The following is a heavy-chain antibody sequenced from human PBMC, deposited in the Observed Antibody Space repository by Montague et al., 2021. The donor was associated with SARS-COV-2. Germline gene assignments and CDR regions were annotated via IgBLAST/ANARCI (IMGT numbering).Heavy chain of an antibody. CDR3: ARRGRKLLPVATTIGGFDI. D-gene: IGHD5-12*01. CDR1: GVSISSSYYY. J-gene: IGHJ3*02. V-gene: IGHV4-39*02. Sequence: SETLSLTCTVSGVSISSSYYYWDWLRQPPGQGLEWIGSIYDSGSSYHNPSLKSPVTISVDTSKNHFSLKLISVTAAATAVYYCARRGRKLLPVATTIGGFDIWGQGTMVTVSS. CDR2: IYDSGSS.